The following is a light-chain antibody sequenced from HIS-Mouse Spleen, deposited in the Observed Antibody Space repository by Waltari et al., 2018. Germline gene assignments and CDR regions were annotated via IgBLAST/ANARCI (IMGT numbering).Light chain of an antibody. Sequence: TQSPGTLSLSPGERATLSYRASQSVSSSYLAWYQQKPGQAPRLLIYGASSRATGIPDRFSGSGSGTDFTLTISRLEPEDFAVYYCQQYGSSPYTFGQGTKLEIK. J-gene: IGKJ2*01. V-gene: IGKV3-20*01. CDR3: QQYGSSPYT. CDR1: QSVSSSY. CDR2: GAS.